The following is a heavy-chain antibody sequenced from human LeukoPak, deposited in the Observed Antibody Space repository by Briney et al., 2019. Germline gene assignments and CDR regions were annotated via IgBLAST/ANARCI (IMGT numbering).Heavy chain of an antibody. CDR3: AREVVGYYDTSGLLD. V-gene: IGHV3-23*01. CDR2: ISPSGGTT. CDR1: GITFNNYG. Sequence: GGSLRLSCAASGITFNNYGMSWVRQAAGKGLEWVSRISPSGGTTYYAESVKGRFTISRDNSKSTLYLEMNRLRVDDTAVYYCAREVVGYYDTSGLLDWGQGALVTVSS. J-gene: IGHJ4*02. D-gene: IGHD3-22*01.